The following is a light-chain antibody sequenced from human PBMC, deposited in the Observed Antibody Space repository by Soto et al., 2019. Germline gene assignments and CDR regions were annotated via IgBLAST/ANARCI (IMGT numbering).Light chain of an antibody. CDR2: SNN. CDR3: ATWDDSLNGWV. CDR1: SSNIGSNT. Sequence: QSVLTQPPSASGTPGQRVSISCSGNSSNIGSNTVNWYHQLPGTAPTLLIKSNNQRPSGIPDRFSGSKSGTSASLAISGLQSEDEADYYCATWDDSLNGWVFGGGTKVTDL. V-gene: IGLV1-44*01. J-gene: IGLJ3*02.